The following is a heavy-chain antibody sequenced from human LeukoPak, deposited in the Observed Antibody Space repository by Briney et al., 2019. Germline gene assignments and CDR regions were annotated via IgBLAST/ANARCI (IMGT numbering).Heavy chain of an antibody. CDR1: GFTFDDYA. D-gene: IGHD1-26*01. J-gene: IGHJ1*01. Sequence: GGSLRLSCAASGFTFDDYAMHWVRQAPGKGLEWVSGISWNSGSIGYADSVKGRFTISRDNAKNSLYLQTNSLRAEDTALYYCAKDGIVGATRLGYFQHWGQGTLVTVSS. CDR2: ISWNSGSI. V-gene: IGHV3-9*01. CDR3: AKDGIVGATRLGYFQH.